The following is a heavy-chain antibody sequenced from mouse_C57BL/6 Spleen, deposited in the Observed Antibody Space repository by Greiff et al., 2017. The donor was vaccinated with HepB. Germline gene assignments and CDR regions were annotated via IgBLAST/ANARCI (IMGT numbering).Heavy chain of an antibody. J-gene: IGHJ3*01. CDR1: GFTFSDYG. Sequence: EVQGVESGGGLVKPGGSLKLSCAASGFTFSDYGMHWVRQAPEKGLEWVAYISSGSSTIYYADTVQGRFTISRDNAKNTLFLQMTSLRSEDTAMDYCARTDYSNPFAYWGQGTLVTVSA. D-gene: IGHD2-5*01. CDR2: ISSGSSTI. CDR3: ARTDYSNPFAY. V-gene: IGHV5-17*01.